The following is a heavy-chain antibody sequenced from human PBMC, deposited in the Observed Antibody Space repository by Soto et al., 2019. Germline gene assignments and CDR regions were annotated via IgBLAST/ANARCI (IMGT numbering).Heavy chain of an antibody. CDR3: AKCEDCSGGTCYGDS. J-gene: IGHJ5*01. Sequence: EVRLLESGGGLVQPGGSLRLSCAASGFTFSTYAMSWVRQAPGKGLEWVSAISGSGGTTHYADSVKGRFTISRDNSKNTLYLQMNSLRAEDTAIYYCAKCEDCSGGTCYGDSWGQGSLVTVSS. V-gene: IGHV3-23*01. CDR2: ISGSGGTT. CDR1: GFTFSTYA. D-gene: IGHD2-15*01.